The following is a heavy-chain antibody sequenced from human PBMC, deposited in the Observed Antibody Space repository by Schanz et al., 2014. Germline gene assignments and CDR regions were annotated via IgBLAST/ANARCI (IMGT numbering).Heavy chain of an antibody. J-gene: IGHJ4*02. D-gene: IGHD3-22*01. V-gene: IGHV1-46*03. CDR2: VNPSVRGT. CDR3: AGAFDSSGYYFDY. CDR1: GYTFSSYA. Sequence: QVHLVQSGAEVHKPGASVKVSCKASGYTFSSYAISWVRQAPGQGLEWMGIVNPSVRGTHFAREFQGRVTVTSDTSTSTVYMELSGLRSEDTAVYYCAGAFDSSGYYFDYWGQGTLVTVSS.